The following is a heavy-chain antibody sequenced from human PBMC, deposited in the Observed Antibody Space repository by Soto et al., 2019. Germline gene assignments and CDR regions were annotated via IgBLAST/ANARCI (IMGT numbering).Heavy chain of an antibody. J-gene: IGHJ4*01. CDR1: GGSISSGGYY. CDR2: IYYGGST. Sequence: SETLSLTCTVSGGSISSGGYYWSWIRQHPGKGLEWIGYIYYGGSTYYNPSLKSRATISGDTYKNQFSLKLSSVTAADTAVYYCARGGYYYENSGQNAYDYWGQGILVTVSS. D-gene: IGHD3-22*01. V-gene: IGHV4-31*02. CDR3: ARGGYYYENSGQNAYDY.